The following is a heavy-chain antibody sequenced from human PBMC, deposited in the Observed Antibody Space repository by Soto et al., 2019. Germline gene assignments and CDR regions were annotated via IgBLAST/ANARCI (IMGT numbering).Heavy chain of an antibody. J-gene: IGHJ4*02. CDR2: IYYSGST. Sequence: SETLSLTCTVSGGSISSGGYYWSWIRQHPGKGLEWIGYIYYSGSTYYNPSLKSRVTISVDTSKNQFSLKLSSVTAADTAVYYCARDRGIKIFGGYYFDYWGQGTLVTVSS. CDR1: GGSISSGGYY. CDR3: ARDRGIKIFGGYYFDY. V-gene: IGHV4-31*03. D-gene: IGHD3-3*01.